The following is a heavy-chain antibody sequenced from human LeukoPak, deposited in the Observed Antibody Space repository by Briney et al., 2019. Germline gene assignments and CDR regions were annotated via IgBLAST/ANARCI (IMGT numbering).Heavy chain of an antibody. CDR1: GFTFSSYA. CDR2: ISGSGGST. J-gene: IGHJ4*02. CDR3: AKGGKGDYDFWSGYPNGAGFDY. D-gene: IGHD3-3*01. V-gene: IGHV3-23*01. Sequence: GGSLRLSCAASGFTFSSYAMSWVRQAPGKGLEWVSAISGSGGSTYYADSVKGRFTISRDNSKSTLYLQMNSLRAEDTAVYYCAKGGKGDYDFWSGYPNGAGFDYWGQGTLVTVSS.